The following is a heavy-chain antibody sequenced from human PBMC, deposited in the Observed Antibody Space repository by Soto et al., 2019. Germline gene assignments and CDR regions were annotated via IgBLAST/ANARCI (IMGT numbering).Heavy chain of an antibody. CDR2: IYYTGGT. CDR3: AREGPPIRAHNPPEYFQH. Sequence: QLQLQESGPGLVKPSETLSLTCTVSGDSISTRSNYWAWIRQPPGKGLEWIGSIYYTGGTYYSPSLKSRVTLFLDTSKNQFSLNLNSVTAADTAVYYCAREGPPIRAHNPPEYFQHWGQGTPVTVSS. V-gene: IGHV4-39*02. J-gene: IGHJ1*01. CDR1: GDSISTRSNY.